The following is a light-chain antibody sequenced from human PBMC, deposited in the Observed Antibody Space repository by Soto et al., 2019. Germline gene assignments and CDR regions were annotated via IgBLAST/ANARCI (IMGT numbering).Light chain of an antibody. CDR2: EVT. Sequence: QSALTQPPSASGSPGQSVTISCTGTSSDVGGYNYVSWYPQYPGRAPKLMIYEVTKRPSGVPDRFSGSKSGNTASLTVSGLQAEDGADYYCSSYAGGNNFYFVFGGGTKPAVL. CDR3: SSYAGGNNFYFV. V-gene: IGLV2-8*01. J-gene: IGLJ3*02. CDR1: SSDVGGYNY.